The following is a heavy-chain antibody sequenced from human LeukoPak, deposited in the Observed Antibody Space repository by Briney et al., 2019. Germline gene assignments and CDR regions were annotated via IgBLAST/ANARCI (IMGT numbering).Heavy chain of an antibody. CDR2: ISSSSSDI. CDR1: GFTFSSYT. CDR3: ARAKYCSGGSCYSWDF. D-gene: IGHD2-15*01. Sequence: GGSLRLSCAAPGFTFSSYTMIWVRRAPRKGLEWVSSISSSSSDIHYADAMKGRFTISRDNAKNSLYLQMNSLRAEDTSIYYCARAKYCSGGSCYSWDFWGQGTQVIVSS. V-gene: IGHV3-21*01. J-gene: IGHJ4*02.